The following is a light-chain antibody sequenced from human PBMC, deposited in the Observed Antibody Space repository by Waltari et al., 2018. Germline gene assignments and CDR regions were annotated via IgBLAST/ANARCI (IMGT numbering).Light chain of an antibody. CDR2: GVG. J-gene: IGLJ1*01. CDR1: SSDVGGYNY. Sequence: QSDLTQPASVSGSPGQSITISCTGTSSDVGGYNYVSWYQQHPGKAPKLMIYGVGNRPSGVSNRVSGSKSGNTASLTISGLQAEDEADYYCSSYTGSSIRYVFGTVTKVTVL. V-gene: IGLV2-14*01. CDR3: SSYTGSSIRYV.